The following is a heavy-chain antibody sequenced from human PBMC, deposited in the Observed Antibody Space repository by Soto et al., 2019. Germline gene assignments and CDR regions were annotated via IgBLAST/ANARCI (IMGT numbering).Heavy chain of an antibody. CDR1: GGSISSYY. J-gene: IGHJ4*02. D-gene: IGHD6-13*01. V-gene: IGHV4-59*01. CDR3: ARGGGGQQLDPFFDY. Sequence: SETLSLTCTVSGGSISSYYWSWIRQPPGKGLEWIGYIYYSGSTNYSPSLKSRVTISVDTSKNQFSLKLSSVTAADTAVYYCARGGGGQQLDPFFDYWGQGTLVTVSS. CDR2: IYYSGST.